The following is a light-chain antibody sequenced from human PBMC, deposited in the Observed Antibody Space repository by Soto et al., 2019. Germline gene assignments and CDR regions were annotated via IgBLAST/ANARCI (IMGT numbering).Light chain of an antibody. V-gene: IGKV3-20*01. CDR1: QSVGSTY. Sequence: EDVLTQSPGTLSLSPGERATLSCRASQSVGSTYLAWYQQKPGQAPRLLIYCASSRATGIPDRFTGSGSGTDFTLTISRLEPEDFAVYYCQQYGDSPWTFGEGTTVEIK. CDR2: CAS. J-gene: IGKJ1*01. CDR3: QQYGDSPWT.